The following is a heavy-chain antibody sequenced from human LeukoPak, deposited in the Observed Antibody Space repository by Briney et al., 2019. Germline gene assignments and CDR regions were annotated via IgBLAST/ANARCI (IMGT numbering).Heavy chain of an antibody. CDR1: GGSISSYY. V-gene: IGHV4-59*01. D-gene: IGHD1-26*01. Sequence: SETLSLTCTVSGGSISSYYWSWIRQPPGKGLEWIGYIYYSGSTNYNPSLKSRVTISVDTPENQFSLKLSSVTAADTAVYYCARDRGSYGVWGQGTLVTVSS. J-gene: IGHJ4*02. CDR3: ARDRGSYGV. CDR2: IYYSGST.